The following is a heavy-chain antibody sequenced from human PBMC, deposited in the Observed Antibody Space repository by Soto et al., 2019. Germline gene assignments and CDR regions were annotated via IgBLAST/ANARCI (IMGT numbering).Heavy chain of an antibody. CDR1: GFTFSDYY. CDR2: ISAGGGSTI. CDR3: ARQRGYYDSSGLDY. J-gene: IGHJ4*02. D-gene: IGHD3-22*01. Sequence: PWGSLRLSCAASGFTFSDYYMSWIRQAPGKGLEWISYISAGGGSTIYYADSVKGRFTISRDNARNSLYLRMNSLRGEDTAAYYCARQRGYYDSSGLDYWGQGAMVTVSS. V-gene: IGHV3-11*01.